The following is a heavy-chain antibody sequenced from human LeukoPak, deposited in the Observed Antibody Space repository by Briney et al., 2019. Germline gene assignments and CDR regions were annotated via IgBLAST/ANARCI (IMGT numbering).Heavy chain of an antibody. D-gene: IGHD6-6*01. CDR1: GYSISSGYY. Sequence: PSETLSLTCAVSGYSISSGYYWGWLRQPPGKGLEWIGRIYHSGTTYYIPPLTSRVTRSIDTTNTQSALKLHSVAAADSVVYYCAKPHISSSHFYDSWGQGALVTVSS. V-gene: IGHV4-38-2*01. CDR2: IYHSGTT. J-gene: IGHJ4*02. CDR3: AKPHISSSHFYDS.